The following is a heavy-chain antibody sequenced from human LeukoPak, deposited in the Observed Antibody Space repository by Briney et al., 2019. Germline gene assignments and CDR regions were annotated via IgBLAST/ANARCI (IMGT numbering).Heavy chain of an antibody. CDR1: GGSISSYY. D-gene: IGHD1-26*01. CDR3: AREVGATVSSSWFDP. Sequence: SETLSLTCTVSGGSISSYYWSWIRQPPGKGLEWIGYIYTSGSTNYNPSLKSRVTISVDTSKNQFSLKLSSVTAADTAVYYCAREVGATVSSSWFDPWGQGTLVTVSS. J-gene: IGHJ5*02. CDR2: IYTSGST. V-gene: IGHV4-4*09.